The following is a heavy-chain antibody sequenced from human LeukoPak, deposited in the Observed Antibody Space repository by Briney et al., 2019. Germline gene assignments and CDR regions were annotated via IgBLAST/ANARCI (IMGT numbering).Heavy chain of an antibody. J-gene: IGHJ4*03. V-gene: IGHV3-66*01. D-gene: IGHD3-22*01. CDR3: ARTRSYSFDY. Sequence: PGGSLRLSCAASGFTVSNSYMSWVRQAPGKGLEWVSIIYSGGSTYYADSVKGRFTISRDNSKNTLSLQINSLRAEDTAVYYCARTRSYSFDYWGQGTTVTVSS. CDR2: IYSGGST. CDR1: GFTVSNSY.